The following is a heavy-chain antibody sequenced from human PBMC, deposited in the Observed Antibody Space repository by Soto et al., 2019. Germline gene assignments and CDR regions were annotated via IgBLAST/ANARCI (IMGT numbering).Heavy chain of an antibody. V-gene: IGHV1-3*01. D-gene: IGHD3-3*01. J-gene: IGHJ6*03. Sequence: QVQLVQSGAEVKKPGASVKVSCKASGYTFTSYAMHWVRQAPGQRLEWMGWINAGNGNTKYSQKFQGRVTITRDTSASPAYMELSSLRSEDTAVYYCASGYDFWSGGADMDVWGKGTTVTVSS. CDR3: ASGYDFWSGGADMDV. CDR1: GYTFTSYA. CDR2: INAGNGNT.